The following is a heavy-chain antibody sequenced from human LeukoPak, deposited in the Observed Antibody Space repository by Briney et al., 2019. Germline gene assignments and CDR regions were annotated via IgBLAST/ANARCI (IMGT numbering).Heavy chain of an antibody. CDR3: ARVFPDCTNGVCLDY. V-gene: IGHV1-69*04. Sequence: GASVKVSCKASGYTFTGYYMHWVRQAPGQGLEWMGRIIPILGIANYAQKFQGRVTITADKSTSTAYMELSSLRSEDTAVYYCARVFPDCTNGVCLDYWGQGTLVTVSS. J-gene: IGHJ4*02. CDR2: IIPILGIA. D-gene: IGHD2-8*01. CDR1: GYTFTGYY.